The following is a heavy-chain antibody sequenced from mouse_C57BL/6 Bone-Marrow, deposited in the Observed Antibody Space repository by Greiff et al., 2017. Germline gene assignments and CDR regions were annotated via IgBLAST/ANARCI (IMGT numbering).Heavy chain of an antibody. D-gene: IGHD3-2*02. V-gene: IGHV5-6*01. CDR3: ERQLRQGDDLDY. J-gene: IGHJ2*01. CDR2: LSSGGSNT. CDR1: GYTFSSYG. Sequence: EVQLVESGGDLVKPGGSLKLSCAASGYTFSSYGMSWVRQTPDKRLEWVATLSSGGSNTYYHDSVQGRYTLTRDNSTNTLYLAMSSLKSEDSVMYYCERQLRQGDDLDYWGQGTTLTVSS.